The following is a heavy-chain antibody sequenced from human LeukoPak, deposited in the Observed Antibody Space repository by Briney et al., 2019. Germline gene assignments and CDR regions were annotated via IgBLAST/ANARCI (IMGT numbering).Heavy chain of an antibody. CDR3: ARASWVSSTDAVR. CDR2: LRGNGET. J-gene: IGHJ4*02. CDR1: GLSFSTFA. V-gene: IGHV3-23*01. D-gene: IGHD3-16*01. Sequence: GGSLRLSCAASGLSFSTFAMSWVRQGPARGLEWVSSLRGNGETFYADSLRGRFTLSSDSFRNTVYLQLNNLRVEDTAIYYCARASWVSSTDAVRWGQGTLVTVSS.